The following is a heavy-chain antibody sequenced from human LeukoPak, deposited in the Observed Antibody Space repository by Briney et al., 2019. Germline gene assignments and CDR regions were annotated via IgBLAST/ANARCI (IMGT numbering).Heavy chain of an antibody. CDR2: ISGSGGST. CDR3: AKTGQFDY. J-gene: IGHJ4*02. CDR1: GFTFSSYS. D-gene: IGHD3-10*01. Sequence: GGSLRLSCAASGFTFSSYSMNWVRQAPGKGLEWVTTISGSGGSTYYVDSVKGRFTISRDNSKNTLYLQMNSLRAEDTAIYYCAKTGQFDYWGQGTLVTVSS. V-gene: IGHV3-23*01.